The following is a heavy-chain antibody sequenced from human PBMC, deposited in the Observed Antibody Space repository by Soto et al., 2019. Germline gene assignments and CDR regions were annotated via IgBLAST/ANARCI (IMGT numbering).Heavy chain of an antibody. CDR3: ARDGSVRGVPYYYGMDV. Sequence: ASVKVSCKASGGTFSSYTISWVRQAPGQGLEWMGRIIPILGIANYAQKFQGRVTITADKSTSTAYMELSSLRSEDTAVYYCARDGSVRGVPYYYGMDVWGQGTTVTVSS. CDR1: GGTFSSYT. J-gene: IGHJ6*02. V-gene: IGHV1-69*04. CDR2: IIPILGIA. D-gene: IGHD3-10*01.